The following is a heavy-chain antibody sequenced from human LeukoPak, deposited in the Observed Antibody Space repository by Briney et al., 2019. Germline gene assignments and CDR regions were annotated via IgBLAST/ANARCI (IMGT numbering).Heavy chain of an antibody. CDR1: GGSISSYY. J-gene: IGHJ4*02. CDR2: IYISGST. CDR3: ARVAREHFLEYYFDQ. Sequence: SETLSLTCTVSGGSISSYYWSWIRQPAGKGLEWIGRIYISGSTNYSPSLKSRVTMSVDTSKNQFSLKLGSVTAADTAVYYCARVAREHFLEYYFDQWGQGTLVTVSS. D-gene: IGHD1/OR15-1a*01. V-gene: IGHV4-4*07.